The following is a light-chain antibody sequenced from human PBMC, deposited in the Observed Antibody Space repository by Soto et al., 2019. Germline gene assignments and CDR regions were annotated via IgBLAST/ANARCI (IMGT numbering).Light chain of an antibody. Sequence: QSALTQPASVSGSPGQSITISCTGTSSDIGDYNYVSWYQQHPGKAPKVLIYDVISRPSGISNRFSGSKSGNTASLTISGLQAEDEGDYYCSSYIPGSTSLRVFGGGTKLTVL. CDR1: SSDIGDYNY. CDR2: DVI. V-gene: IGLV2-14*03. J-gene: IGLJ3*02. CDR3: SSYIPGSTSLRV.